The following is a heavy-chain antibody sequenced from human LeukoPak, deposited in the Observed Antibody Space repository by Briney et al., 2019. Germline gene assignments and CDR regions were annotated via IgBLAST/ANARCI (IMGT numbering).Heavy chain of an antibody. Sequence: GGSLTLPCAASGFTFSTYWMHWVRQAPGKGLVWVSRINDDGTSTSYADSVKGRFSISRDNAKNTLHLQMNSLRAEDTAVYYCARAGVFDSSGYYYAHAFDIWGQGTMVTVSS. CDR2: INDDGTST. J-gene: IGHJ3*02. V-gene: IGHV3-74*01. CDR3: ARAGVFDSSGYYYAHAFDI. D-gene: IGHD3-22*01. CDR1: GFTFSTYW.